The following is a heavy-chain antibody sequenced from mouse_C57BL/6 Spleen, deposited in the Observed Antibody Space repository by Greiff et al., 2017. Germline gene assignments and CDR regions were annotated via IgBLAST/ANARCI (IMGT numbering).Heavy chain of an antibody. J-gene: IGHJ2*01. D-gene: IGHD1-1*01. Sequence: DVKLQESGGGLVKPGGSLKLSCAASGFTFSDYGMHWVRQAPEKGLEWVAYISSGSSTIYYADTVKGRFTISRDNAKNTLFLQMTSLRSEDTAMYYCARGYGSYFDYWGQGTTLTVSS. CDR3: ARGYGSYFDY. CDR1: GFTFSDYG. CDR2: ISSGSSTI. V-gene: IGHV5-17*01.